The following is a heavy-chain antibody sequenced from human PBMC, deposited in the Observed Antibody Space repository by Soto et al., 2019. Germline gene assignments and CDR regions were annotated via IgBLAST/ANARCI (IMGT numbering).Heavy chain of an antibody. V-gene: IGHV1-2*04. CDR1: GYTFTGYY. CDR3: ARDLNYSMGCHWPRGSYYGMDV. J-gene: IGHJ6*04. D-gene: IGHD6-13*01. Sequence: AAVKVSCTASGYTFTGYYMHWVRQAPGQGLEWMGWINPNSGGTNYAQKFQGWVTMTRDTSISTAYMELSRLRSDDTAVYYCARDLNYSMGCHWPRGSYYGMDVWGNGTKVTVS. CDR2: INPNSGGT.